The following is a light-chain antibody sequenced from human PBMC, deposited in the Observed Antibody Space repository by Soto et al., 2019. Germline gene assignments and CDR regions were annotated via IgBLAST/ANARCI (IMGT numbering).Light chain of an antibody. J-gene: IGKJ1*01. CDR3: QQSSNWPPWT. CDR1: QSVGTS. V-gene: IGKV3-11*01. Sequence: EIVLTQSPATLSLSPGERATFSCKASQSVGTSLAWFQQKPGQAPRLLIYDASVRATGIPARFSGSGSGTAFTLTISRLQPEDIAMYYCQQSSNWPPWTFGRGTRVEI. CDR2: DAS.